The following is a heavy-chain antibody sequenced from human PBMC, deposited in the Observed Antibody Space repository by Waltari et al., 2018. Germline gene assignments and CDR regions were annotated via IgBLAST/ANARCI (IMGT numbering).Heavy chain of an antibody. J-gene: IGHJ4*02. CDR2: ISYSGST. Sequence: QLHLQESGPGLVKPSETLSLTCTVSGGSISSINYYWGWIRQPPGKGLEWVGSISYSGSTYYSPSLKSRVTISLDTSKNQFALNLNSVMAADTAIYYCARVTSNWPHYYFDYWGQGTLVTVSA. V-gene: IGHV4-39*07. CDR3: ARVTSNWPHYYFDY. D-gene: IGHD6-13*01. CDR1: GGSISSINYY.